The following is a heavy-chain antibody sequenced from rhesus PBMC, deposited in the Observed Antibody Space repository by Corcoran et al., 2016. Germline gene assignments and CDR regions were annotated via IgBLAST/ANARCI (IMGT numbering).Heavy chain of an antibody. V-gene: IGHV4-122*02. CDR1: GGSISSGYYY. CDR3: TSAYCSGGVCPTLDS. J-gene: IGHJ6*01. CDR2: ITYSGST. D-gene: IGHD2-39*02. Sequence: QVQLQESGPGLVKPSETLSLTCAVSGGSISSGYYYWSWIRQPPGKGLEWIGYITYSGSTSNNPSLQGRVTISRDTSKNQFSLKLSSVTAADTAVYYCTSAYCSGGVCPTLDSWGQGVVVTVSS.